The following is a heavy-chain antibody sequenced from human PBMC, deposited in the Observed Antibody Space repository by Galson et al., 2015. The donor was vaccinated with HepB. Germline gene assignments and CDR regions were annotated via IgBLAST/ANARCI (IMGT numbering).Heavy chain of an antibody. D-gene: IGHD3-3*01. CDR3: ARSPLRFLDWLPYYDYYYMDV. Sequence: SVKVSCKASGYTFTDYVVNWVRQAPGQGLEWMGWMNTNTGKPTYAPGFAGRFVFSLDTSVTTAYLQISSLGTDDTAVYYCARSPLRFLDWLPYYDYYYMDVLGEGTTVTVSS. CDR1: GYTFTDYV. V-gene: IGHV7-4-1*02. J-gene: IGHJ6*03. CDR2: MNTNTGKP.